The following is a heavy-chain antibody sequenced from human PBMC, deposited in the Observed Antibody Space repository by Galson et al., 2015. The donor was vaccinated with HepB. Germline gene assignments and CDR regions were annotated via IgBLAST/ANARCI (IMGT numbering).Heavy chain of an antibody. CDR3: ARQRYYDSTGYFDY. V-gene: IGHV4-39*01. CDR2: LYYSGST. Sequence: ETLSLTCTVSGGSISSSSYYWGWIRQPPGKGLEWIGSLYYSGSTYYNPSLKSRVTISIDTSKNQFSLKLSSVTAADTAVYYCARQRYYDSTGYFDYWGQGTLVTASS. J-gene: IGHJ4*02. CDR1: GGSISSSSYY. D-gene: IGHD3-22*01.